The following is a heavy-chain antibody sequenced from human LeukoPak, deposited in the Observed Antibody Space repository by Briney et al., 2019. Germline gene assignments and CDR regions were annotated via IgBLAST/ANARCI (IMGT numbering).Heavy chain of an antibody. J-gene: IGHJ6*03. CDR3: ARWATTVVTPRRVGYYYMDV. CDR2: ISYDGSNK. CDR1: GFTFSSYG. V-gene: IGHV3-30*03. Sequence: GGSLRLSCAASGFTFSSYGMRWVRQAPGKGLEWVAVISYDGSNKYYADSVKGRFTISRDNSKNTLYLQMNSLSAEDTAVYYCARWATTVVTPRRVGYYYMDVWGKGTTVTISS. D-gene: IGHD4-23*01.